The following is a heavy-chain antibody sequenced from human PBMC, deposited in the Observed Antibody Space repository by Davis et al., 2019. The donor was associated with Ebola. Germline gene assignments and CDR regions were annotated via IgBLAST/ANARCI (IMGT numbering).Heavy chain of an antibody. Sequence: ASVKVSCKASGYTFTSYGISWVRQAPGQGLEWMGWISAYNGNTNYAQKFQGRVTITADESTSTAYMELSSLTSDDTAVYYCARKERGRALDYWGQGTLVTVSS. CDR2: ISAYNGNT. CDR1: GYTFTSYG. J-gene: IGHJ4*02. V-gene: IGHV1-18*01. CDR3: ARKERGRALDY.